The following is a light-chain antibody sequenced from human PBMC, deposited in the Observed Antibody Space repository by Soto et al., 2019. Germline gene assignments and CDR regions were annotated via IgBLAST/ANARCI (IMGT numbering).Light chain of an antibody. J-gene: IGKJ5*01. Sequence: TRCLSILTLSPGERASLSGGAGPFVSNNYLAWYQQKPGQAPRLLIYGASTRATGIPARFSGSGSGTEFTFTISILQSEDFAVYYCEQYNNWPAITFGQGTRLEIK. CDR3: EQYNNWPAIT. CDR2: GAS. CDR1: PFVSNN. V-gene: IGKV3-15*01.